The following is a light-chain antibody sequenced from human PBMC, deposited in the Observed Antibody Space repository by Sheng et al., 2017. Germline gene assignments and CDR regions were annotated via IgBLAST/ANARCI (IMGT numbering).Light chain of an antibody. CDR2: DAS. V-gene: IGKV3-20*01. CDR1: QSVTSSN. J-gene: IGKJ2*01. Sequence: EIVLTQSPGTLSLSPGERATLSCRASQSVTSSNFAWYKQKPGQAPRLLIYDASRRATGIPDRFSGSGSETDFTLTISRLEPEDFAVYYCQCFGDKMYTFGQGTKLEI. CDR3: QCFGDKMYT.